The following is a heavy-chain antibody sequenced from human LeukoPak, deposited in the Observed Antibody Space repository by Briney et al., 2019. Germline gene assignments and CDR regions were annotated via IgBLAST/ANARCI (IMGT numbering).Heavy chain of an antibody. D-gene: IGHD4-17*01. Sequence: SETLSLTCTVSGGSIISYYWSWIRQPPGKGLEWIGYIYYSRTTNYNPSLKSRVTISVDTSKNQFSLKVNSVTAADTAVYYCVRSKSGTYGWFDPWGQGTLVTVSS. V-gene: IGHV4-59*01. CDR1: GGSIISYY. CDR2: IYYSRTT. J-gene: IGHJ5*02. CDR3: VRSKSGTYGWFDP.